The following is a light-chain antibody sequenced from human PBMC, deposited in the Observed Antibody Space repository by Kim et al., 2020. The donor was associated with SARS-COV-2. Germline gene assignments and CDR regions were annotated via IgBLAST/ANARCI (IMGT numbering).Light chain of an antibody. CDR3: NSRDSSGDHYV. CDR2: GQD. Sequence: SSELTQDPAVSVALGQTVTITCQGDSLSDYYASWYQVKPGQVPVLVIYGQDYRASGIPDRFSGSTSGNTASLTITGAQAGDEADYYCNSRDSSGDHYVFGTGTNVT. V-gene: IGLV3-19*01. CDR1: SLSDYY. J-gene: IGLJ1*01.